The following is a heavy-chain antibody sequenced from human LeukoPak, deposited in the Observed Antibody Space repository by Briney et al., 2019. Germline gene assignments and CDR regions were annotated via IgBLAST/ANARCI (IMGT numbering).Heavy chain of an antibody. J-gene: IGHJ4*02. CDR3: ARESTAFDY. V-gene: IGHV1-46*01. CDR1: GYTFTSYY. CDR2: INPTGGST. Sequence: ASVKVSCKASGYTFTSYYMHWVRQGPGQGLEWMGLINPTGGSTSYAQQFQGRISMSRDTSTSTLYMGMSSLTSENTALYYCARESTAFDYWGQGTLVTVSS.